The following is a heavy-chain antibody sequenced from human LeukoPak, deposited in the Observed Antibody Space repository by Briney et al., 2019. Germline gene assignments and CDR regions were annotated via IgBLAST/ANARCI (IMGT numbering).Heavy chain of an antibody. CDR1: GFTFSSYS. CDR3: VKGQSNSWYGSQPFDY. Sequence: GGSLRLSCAASGFTFSSYSMNWVRQAPGKGLEWASAMSGTTGSAYYADSVKGRFTISRDTSKNTVYLQMNNLRVDDTGFYYCVKGQSNSWYGSQPFDYWGQGILVTVSS. CDR2: MSGTTGSA. J-gene: IGHJ4*02. V-gene: IGHV3-23*01. D-gene: IGHD2/OR15-2a*01.